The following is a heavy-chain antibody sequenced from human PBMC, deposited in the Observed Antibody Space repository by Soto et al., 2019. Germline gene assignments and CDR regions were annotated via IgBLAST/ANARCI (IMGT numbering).Heavy chain of an antibody. Sequence: GASVKVSCKASGYWFTSYYMHWVRQAPGQGPEWMGIINPSSGGISYAQKFQGRVTITRDTSASTAYMELSSLRSEDTAVYYCARALYGDSSFDYWGQGTLVTVSS. CDR1: GYWFTSYY. J-gene: IGHJ4*02. V-gene: IGHV1-46*01. CDR3: ARALYGDSSFDY. D-gene: IGHD4-17*01. CDR2: INPSSGGI.